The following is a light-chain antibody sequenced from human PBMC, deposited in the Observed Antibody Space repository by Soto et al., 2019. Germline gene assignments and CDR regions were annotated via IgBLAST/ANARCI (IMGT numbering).Light chain of an antibody. CDR1: GSDIGAYNY. J-gene: IGLJ1*01. Sequence: QSALTQPRSVSGSPGQSVTISCTGTGSDIGAYNYVSWYQQYPGKAPQVVIYDVTERPSGVPARFSGSKSGNTASLTVSGLQAEDEADYYCSSYAGRNSYVFGTGTKVTVL. CDR2: DVT. CDR3: SSYAGRNSYV. V-gene: IGLV2-11*01.